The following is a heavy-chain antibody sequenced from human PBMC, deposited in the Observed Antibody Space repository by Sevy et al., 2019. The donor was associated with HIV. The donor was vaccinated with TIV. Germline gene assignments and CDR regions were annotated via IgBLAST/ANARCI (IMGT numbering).Heavy chain of an antibody. CDR3: ARDQAVAWGGRGWFDP. CDR2: IKQDGSEK. J-gene: IGHJ5*02. V-gene: IGHV3-7*01. CDR1: GLTFSSYW. Sequence: GGSLRLSCAVSGLTFSSYWMGWVRQAPGKGLEWVANIKQDGSEKDYVDSVKGRFTISRDNAKNSLYLQMNSLRVEDTAAYYCARDQAVAWGGRGWFDPWGQGTLVTVSS. D-gene: IGHD6-19*01.